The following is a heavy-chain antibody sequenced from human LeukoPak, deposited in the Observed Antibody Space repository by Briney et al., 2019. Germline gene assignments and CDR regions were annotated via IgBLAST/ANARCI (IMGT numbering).Heavy chain of an antibody. J-gene: IGHJ4*02. Sequence: GGSLRLSCEASGFTFSNSWMSWVRQAPGKGLEWVAYIKKTGIETYYVDSVKGRFTITRDNIGNSLFLQMNSLRAEDTAVYYCAREDGYCSGGNCYSYFDLWGRETLVTVSS. CDR1: GFTFSNSW. CDR3: AREDGYCSGGNCYSYFDL. CDR2: IKKTGIET. D-gene: IGHD2-15*01. V-gene: IGHV3-7*01.